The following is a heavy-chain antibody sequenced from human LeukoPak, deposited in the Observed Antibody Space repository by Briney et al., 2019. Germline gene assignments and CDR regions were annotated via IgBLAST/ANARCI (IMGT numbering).Heavy chain of an antibody. V-gene: IGHV4-59*01. CDR1: GGPISSYH. Sequence: SETLSLTCTVSGGPISSYHWIWLRQPPGKGLEWIGYIYYSGSTNYNPSLKSRVTISVDTSKNQCSLKLRSVTAADTAVYYCARDGYSSLEGLYYWGEGSLVTVSS. CDR2: IYYSGST. CDR3: ARDGYSSLEGLYY. J-gene: IGHJ4*02. D-gene: IGHD6-13*01.